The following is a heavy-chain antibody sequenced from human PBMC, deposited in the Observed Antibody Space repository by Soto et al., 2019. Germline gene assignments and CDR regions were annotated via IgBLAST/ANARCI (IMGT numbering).Heavy chain of an antibody. CDR1: GGSISSGDYY. CDR2: IYYSGST. CDR3: ARDQATVTTYGYYYYGMDV. Sequence: QVQLQESGPGLVKPSQTLSLTCTVSGGSISSGDYYWSWIRQPRGKGLEWIGYIYYSGSTYYNPSLKSRVTISVDTSKNQFSLKLSSVTAADTAVYYCARDQATVTTYGYYYYGMDVWGQGTTVTVSS. V-gene: IGHV4-30-4*01. J-gene: IGHJ6*02. D-gene: IGHD4-17*01.